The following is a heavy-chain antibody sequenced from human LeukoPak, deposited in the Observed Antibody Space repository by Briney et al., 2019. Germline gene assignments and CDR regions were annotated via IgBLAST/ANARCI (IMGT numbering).Heavy chain of an antibody. J-gene: IGHJ4*02. V-gene: IGHV4-34*01. CDR1: GGSFSGYY. CDR3: ARGFPNRYRYGHPTDY. Sequence: SETLSLTCAVYGGSFSGYYWSWIRQPPGKGLEWIGEINHSGSTNYNPSLKSRVTISVDTSKNQFSLKLSSVTAADTAVYYCARGFPNRYRYGHPTDYWGQGTLVTVSS. CDR2: INHSGST. D-gene: IGHD5-18*01.